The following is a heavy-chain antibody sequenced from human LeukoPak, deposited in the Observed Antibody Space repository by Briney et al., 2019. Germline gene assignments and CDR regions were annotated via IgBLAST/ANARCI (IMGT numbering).Heavy chain of an antibody. J-gene: IGHJ4*02. V-gene: IGHV1-69*04. CDR1: GGTFSSYA. CDR3: ARAAAGFDY. CDR2: IIPILGIA. Sequence: SVKVSCKASGGTFSSYAISWVRQAPGQGLEWMGRIIPILGIANYAQKFQGRVTITADKSTSTAYMELRSLRSDDTAVYYCARAAAGFDYWGQGTLVTVSS. D-gene: IGHD6-13*01.